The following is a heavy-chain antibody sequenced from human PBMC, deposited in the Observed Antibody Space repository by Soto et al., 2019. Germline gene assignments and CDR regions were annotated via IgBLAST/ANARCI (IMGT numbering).Heavy chain of an antibody. D-gene: IGHD6-13*01. Sequence: PGGSLRLSCAASGFTFSRYSMNWVRQAPGKGLEWVAVISYDGSNKYYADSVKGRFTISRDNSKNTLYLQMNSLRAEDTAVYYCASSPDYSSSWFSADYWGQGTLVTVSS. CDR2: ISYDGSNK. J-gene: IGHJ4*02. CDR3: ASSPDYSSSWFSADY. V-gene: IGHV3-30*03. CDR1: GFTFSRYS.